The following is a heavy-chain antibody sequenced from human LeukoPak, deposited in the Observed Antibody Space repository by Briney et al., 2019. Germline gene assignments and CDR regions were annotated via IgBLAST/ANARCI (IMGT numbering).Heavy chain of an antibody. CDR1: GGTFSSYA. V-gene: IGHV1-69*06. CDR2: IIPIFGTA. D-gene: IGHD3-10*01. CDR3: ARSSGYGSGSYYRPFDY. Sequence: SVKVSCKASGGTFSSYAISWVRQAPGQGLEWMGGIIPIFGTANYAQKFQGRVTITADKPTSTAYMELSSLRSEDTAVYYCARSSGYGSGSYYRPFDYWGQGTLVTVSS. J-gene: IGHJ4*02.